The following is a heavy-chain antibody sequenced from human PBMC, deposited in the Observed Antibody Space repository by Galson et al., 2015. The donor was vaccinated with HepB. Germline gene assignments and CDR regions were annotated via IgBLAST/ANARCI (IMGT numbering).Heavy chain of an antibody. D-gene: IGHD2-2*01. CDR2: ISDSGDYT. Sequence: SLRLSCAVSGFTFSTFPMNWVRQAPGKGLEWLSAISDSGDYTYYADSVKGRFTIPRDNAKNSLFLQLSGLRPEDTAVYYCARHNLLGRGGGTSCYWVWGQGTLVTVSS. CDR3: ARHNLLGRGGGTSCYWV. CDR1: GFTFSTFP. J-gene: IGHJ4*02. V-gene: IGHV3-21*06.